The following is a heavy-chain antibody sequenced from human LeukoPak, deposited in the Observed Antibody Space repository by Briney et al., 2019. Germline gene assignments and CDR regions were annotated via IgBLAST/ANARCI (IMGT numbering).Heavy chain of an antibody. CDR2: IYHSGST. CDR3: ARDAIVVVPAANGGYYYYMDV. V-gene: IGHV4-30-2*01. D-gene: IGHD2-2*01. Sequence: SQTLSLTCAVSGGSISSGGYSWSWIRQPPGKGLEWIGYIYHSGSTYYNPSLKSRVTISVDRSKNQFSLKLSSVTAADTAVYYCARDAIVVVPAANGGYYYYMDVWGKGTTVTVSS. J-gene: IGHJ6*03. CDR1: GGSISSGGYS.